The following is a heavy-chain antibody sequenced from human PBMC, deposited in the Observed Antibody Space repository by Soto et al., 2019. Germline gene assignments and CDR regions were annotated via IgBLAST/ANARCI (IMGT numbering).Heavy chain of an antibody. D-gene: IGHD6-13*01. J-gene: IGHJ4*02. Sequence: SVKVSCKASGGTFSSYAISWVRQAPGQGLEWMGGIIPIFGTANYAQKFQGRVTITADESTSTAYMELSSLRSEDTAVYYCASSPGYSSSWHQYFDYWGQGTLVTVSS. CDR3: ASSPGYSSSWHQYFDY. V-gene: IGHV1-69*13. CDR2: IIPIFGTA. CDR1: GGTFSSYA.